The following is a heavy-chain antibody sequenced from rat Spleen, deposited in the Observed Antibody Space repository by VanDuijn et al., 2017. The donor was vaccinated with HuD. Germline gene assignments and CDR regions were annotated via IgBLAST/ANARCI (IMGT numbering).Heavy chain of an antibody. Sequence: EVQLVESDGGLVQPGRSLKLSCAASGFTFSDYVMAWVRQAPTKGLEWVASISTGGGNTYYRDSVKGRFTISRDNAKSTLYLQMDSLRSEDTATYYCATAAAIPFDYWGQGVMVTVSS. J-gene: IGHJ2*01. CDR2: ISTGGGNT. V-gene: IGHV5S23*01. CDR1: GFTFSDYV. CDR3: ATAAAIPFDY. D-gene: IGHD1-2*01.